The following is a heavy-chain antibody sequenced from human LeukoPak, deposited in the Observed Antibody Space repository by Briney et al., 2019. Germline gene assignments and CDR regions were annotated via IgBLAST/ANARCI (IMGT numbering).Heavy chain of an antibody. J-gene: IGHJ3*02. D-gene: IGHD1-7*01. Sequence: PGGSLRLSCAASGFTFSSYSMNWVRQAPGKGLEWVSSIGSRSNYTYSADSVKGRFTISRDNAKNSLYLQMNSLRAGDTAVYYCARGGLNFDAFDIWGQGTMVTVSS. V-gene: IGHV3-21*01. CDR3: ARGGLNFDAFDI. CDR2: IGSRSNYT. CDR1: GFTFSSYS.